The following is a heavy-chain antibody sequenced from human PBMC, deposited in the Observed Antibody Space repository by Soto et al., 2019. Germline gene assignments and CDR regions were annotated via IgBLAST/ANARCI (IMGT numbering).Heavy chain of an antibody. CDR2: ISPHSGGP. CDR1: GYTLTGYY. V-gene: IGHV1-2*02. D-gene: IGHD7-27*01. Sequence: VTSVKVSCKASGYTLTGYYIHWVRQAPGQGLEWMGSISPHSGGPNYAQRFQGRVTMTRDTSMTTVYMEMSGLTSDDTAVYYCAREEQTGANYSLDYWGQGTLVTVSS. CDR3: AREEQTGANYSLDY. J-gene: IGHJ4*02.